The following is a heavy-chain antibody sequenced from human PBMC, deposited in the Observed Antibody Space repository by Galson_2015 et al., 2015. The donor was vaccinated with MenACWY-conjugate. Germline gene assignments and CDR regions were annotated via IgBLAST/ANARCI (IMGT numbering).Heavy chain of an antibody. J-gene: IGHJ4*02. CDR1: GFTFSSYA. D-gene: IGHD3-9*01. CDR2: ISYDGSNK. CDR3: ARVQRYFDWTDDY. Sequence: SLRLSCAASGFTFSSYAMHWVRQAPGKGLEWVAVISYDGSNKYYADSVKGRFTISRDNAKNSLYLQMNSLRAEDTAVYYCARVQRYFDWTDDYWGQGTLVTVSS. V-gene: IGHV3-30*04.